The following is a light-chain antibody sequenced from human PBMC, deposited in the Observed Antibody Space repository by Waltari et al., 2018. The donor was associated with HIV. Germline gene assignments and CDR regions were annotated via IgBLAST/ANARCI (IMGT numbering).Light chain of an antibody. V-gene: IGLV2-14*01. Sequence: QSALTQPASVSGSPGQSITISCTGTSSDVGGYNYVSWYQQHPGKAPTLTVYDVSKRPSGVSNRFSGSKSGNTASLTISGLQAEDEADYYCQSYDSSVNGLVIFGGGTKLTVL. CDR2: DVS. CDR3: QSYDSSVNGLVI. J-gene: IGLJ2*01. CDR1: SSDVGGYNY.